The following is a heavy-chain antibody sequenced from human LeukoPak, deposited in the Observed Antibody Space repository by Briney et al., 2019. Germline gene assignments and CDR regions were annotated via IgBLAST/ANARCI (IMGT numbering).Heavy chain of an antibody. Sequence: SGTLSLTCTVSGGSISSGGYSWSWIRQPPGKGLEWLGYIYHSGSTYYNPSLKSRVTISVDRSKNQFSLKLSSVTAADTAVYYCARGTAQKRLRYFDWLPLYYFDYWGQGTLVTVSS. V-gene: IGHV4-30-2*01. CDR2: IYHSGST. CDR1: GGSISSGGYS. J-gene: IGHJ4*02. CDR3: ARGTAQKRLRYFDWLPLYYFDY. D-gene: IGHD3-9*01.